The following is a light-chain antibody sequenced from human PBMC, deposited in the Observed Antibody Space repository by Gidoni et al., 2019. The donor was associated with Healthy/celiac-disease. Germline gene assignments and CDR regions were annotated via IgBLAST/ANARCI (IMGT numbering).Light chain of an antibody. Sequence: DIVMTQSPDSLAVSLSERATINCKSSRSVLYSSNTKNYLAWYQQKPGQPPRLLIYWASTRESGVPDRFSGSGSGTDFTLTISSLQAEDVAVYYCQQYYSSPARFGQGTKVEIK. CDR1: RSVLYSSNTKNY. CDR3: QQYYSSPAR. J-gene: IGKJ1*01. CDR2: WAS. V-gene: IGKV4-1*01.